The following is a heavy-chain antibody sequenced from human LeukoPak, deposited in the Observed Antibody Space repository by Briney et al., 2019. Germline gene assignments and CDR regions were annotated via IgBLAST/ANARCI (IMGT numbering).Heavy chain of an antibody. CDR3: ARADLSHPHIDY. CDR2: INLNSGGT. CDR1: GYTFTGYY. J-gene: IGHJ4*02. V-gene: IGHV1-2*04. Sequence: GASVKVSCKASGYTFTGYYMHWVRQAPGQGLEWMGWINLNSGGTNSAQRFQGWVTMTRDTSISTAYMELTRLRSDDTAVYYCARADLSHPHIDYWGQGTLVTVSS. D-gene: IGHD3-3*01.